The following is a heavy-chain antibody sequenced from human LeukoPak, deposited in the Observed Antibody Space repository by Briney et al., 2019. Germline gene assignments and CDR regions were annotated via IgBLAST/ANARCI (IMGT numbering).Heavy chain of an antibody. J-gene: IGHJ4*02. D-gene: IGHD2/OR15-2a*01. CDR2: IISKVDGGTA. CDR3: TTPGGTTTRFVDY. Sequence: GGSLRLSCAASGFTLSNAWMSWVRQAPGKGLEWVGRIISKVDGGTADYAAPVKGRFTISRDDSKNTVYLQMNSLKTEDTAVYYCTTPGGTTTRFVDYWGQGNLVSVSS. V-gene: IGHV3-15*01. CDR1: GFTLSNAW.